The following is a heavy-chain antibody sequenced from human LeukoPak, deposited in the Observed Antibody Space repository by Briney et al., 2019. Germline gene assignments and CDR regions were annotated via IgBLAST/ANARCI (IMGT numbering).Heavy chain of an antibody. CDR1: GGTFSSYA. J-gene: IGHJ4*02. V-gene: IGHV1-69*05. Sequence: SVKVSCKASGGTFSSYAISWVRQAPGQGLEWMGRIIPIFGTANYAQKFQGRVTITTDESTSTAYMELSSLRSEDTAVYYCARSFCSSTSCYVAHFDYWGQGTLVTVSS. CDR2: IIPIFGTA. D-gene: IGHD2-2*01. CDR3: ARSFCSSTSCYVAHFDY.